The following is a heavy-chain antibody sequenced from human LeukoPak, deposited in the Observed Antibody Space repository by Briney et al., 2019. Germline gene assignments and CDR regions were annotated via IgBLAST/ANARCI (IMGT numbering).Heavy chain of an antibody. CDR1: GGSISSGGYY. CDR3: ARIRRITGYYYYGMDV. Sequence: PSETLSLTCTVSGGSISSGGYYWSWIRQHPGKGLEWIGYIYYSGSTYYNPSLKSRVTISVDTSKNQFSLKLSSVTAADTAVYYCARIRRITGYYYYGMDVWGQGTTVTVSS. D-gene: IGHD3-10*01. V-gene: IGHV4-31*03. J-gene: IGHJ6*02. CDR2: IYYSGST.